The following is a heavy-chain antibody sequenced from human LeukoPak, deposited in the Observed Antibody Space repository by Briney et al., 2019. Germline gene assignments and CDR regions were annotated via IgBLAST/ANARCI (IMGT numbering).Heavy chain of an antibody. D-gene: IGHD7-27*01. CDR3: AKELTGDAFDI. V-gene: IGHV3-30*02. CDR1: GFTFNNFG. J-gene: IGHJ3*02. CDR2: IRNDGSNK. Sequence: PGGSLRLSCAASGFTFNNFGMHWVRQAPGKGLEWVAFIRNDGSNKYYADSVKGRFTISRDNSKNTLYLQMNSLRAEDTAVYYCAKELTGDAFDIWGQGTMVTVSS.